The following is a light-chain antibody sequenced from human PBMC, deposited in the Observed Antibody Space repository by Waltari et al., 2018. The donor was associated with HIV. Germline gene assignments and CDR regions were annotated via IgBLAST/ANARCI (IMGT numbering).Light chain of an antibody. V-gene: IGLV1-44*01. J-gene: IGLJ2*01. Sequence: QSVLTQTPSLSGTPGQRVTISCSGGYSNLRITTVNWYQQFPGTAPRLLIYSNHQRPSGVPDRFSGSKSGTSASLVISELQSQDEADYHCAAWDDSLHGELFGGGTKLTVL. CDR1: YSNLRITT. CDR3: AAWDDSLHGEL. CDR2: SNH.